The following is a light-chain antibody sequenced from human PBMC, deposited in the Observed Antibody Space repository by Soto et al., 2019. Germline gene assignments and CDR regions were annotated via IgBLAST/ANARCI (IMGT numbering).Light chain of an antibody. CDR1: QSITGY. V-gene: IGKV1-39*01. J-gene: IGKJ1*01. CDR3: QQSFIAPWT. Sequence: DIQMTPSPSSLSASVGDRVTITCRASQSITGYLNWYQQKPGKVPKLLIYAASTLQSGVPSRFSGSGSGTDFTLTLSSLQAEDSATYYCQQSFIAPWTFGQGTKVEIK. CDR2: AAS.